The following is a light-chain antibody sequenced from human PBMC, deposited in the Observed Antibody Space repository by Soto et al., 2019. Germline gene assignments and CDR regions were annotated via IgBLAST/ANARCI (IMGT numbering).Light chain of an antibody. V-gene: IGLV3-21*02. Sequence: SYELTQPPSVSVAPGQTARITCGGKNIGSKSVHWYQQKPGQAPVLVVYDDSDRPSGIPERFSGSNSGNTATLTISRGEAGDEADYYCQVWDSSSEHVVFGGGTQLTVL. CDR2: DDS. J-gene: IGLJ2*01. CDR3: QVWDSSSEHVV. CDR1: NIGSKS.